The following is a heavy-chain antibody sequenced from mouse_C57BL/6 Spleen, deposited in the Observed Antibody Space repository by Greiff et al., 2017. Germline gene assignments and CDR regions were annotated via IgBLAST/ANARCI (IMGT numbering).Heavy chain of an antibody. CDR2: ISYDGST. J-gene: IGHJ2*01. CDR1: GYSITSGYY. Sequence: VQLQQSGPGLVKPSQSLSLTCSVTGYSITSGYYWNWIRQFPGNKLEWMGYISYDGSTYYNPSLKNRISITRDTSKNQFFLKLNSVTTEDTATYYCARGGNGNFGYWGQGTTLTVSS. CDR3: ARGGNGNFGY. V-gene: IGHV3-6*01.